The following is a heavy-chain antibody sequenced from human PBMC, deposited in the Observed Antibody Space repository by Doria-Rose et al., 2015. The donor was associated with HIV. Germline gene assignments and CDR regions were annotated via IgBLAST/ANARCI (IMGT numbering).Heavy chain of an antibody. CDR3: ARVLSGTYDY. D-gene: IGHD1-26*01. V-gene: IGHV4-59*01. CDR2: IFYTGST. J-gene: IGHJ4*02. Sequence: VQLQESGPGLVKPSETLSLTCSVSGGSISHYYWSWIRQPPGKGLEYTGDIFYTGSTNYSPSLKSRVSISIDTSKNKFSLRLSSVTAADTAVYYCARVLSGTYDYWGQGTLVTVSS. CDR1: GGSISHYY.